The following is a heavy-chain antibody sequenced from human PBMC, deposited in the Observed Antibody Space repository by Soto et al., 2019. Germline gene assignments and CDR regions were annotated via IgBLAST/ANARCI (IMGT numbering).Heavy chain of an antibody. D-gene: IGHD4-17*01. CDR1: GGSFSGYY. J-gene: IGHJ6*02. CDR3: ARGFGGDYGDYYYYYYGMDV. CDR2: INHSGST. V-gene: IGHV4-34*01. Sequence: SETLSLTCAVYGGSFSGYYWSWIRQPPGKGLEWIGEINHSGSTNYNPSLKSRVTISVDTSKNQFSLKLSSVTAADMAVYCCARGFGGDYGDYYYYYYGMDVWGQGTTVTVSS.